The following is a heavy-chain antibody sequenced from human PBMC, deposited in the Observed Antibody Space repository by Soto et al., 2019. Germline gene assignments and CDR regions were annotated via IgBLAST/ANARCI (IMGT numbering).Heavy chain of an antibody. CDR3: ARAPSRYITSSKWFDT. J-gene: IGHJ5*02. CDR1: GYTFTDYY. V-gene: IGHV1-2*02. Sequence: QVQLVQSGAEVKKPGASVKVSCKASGYTFTDYYMHWVRQAPGQGLEWMGWINPNPGGKNYAQKFQGRVTMTGDTSVTPVYMELTRLTSDDTAVYYCARAPSRYITSSKWFDTWGQGALVSVSS. CDR2: INPNPGGK. D-gene: IGHD6-6*01.